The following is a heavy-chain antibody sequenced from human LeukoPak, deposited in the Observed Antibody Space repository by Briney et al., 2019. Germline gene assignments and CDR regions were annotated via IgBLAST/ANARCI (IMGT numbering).Heavy chain of an antibody. Sequence: GGSLRLSCAASGFTFSSYAMSWVRQAPGKGLEWVSYISSSGSTIYYADPVKGRFTISRDNAKNSLYLQMNSLRAEDTAVYYCARDGPWFAKNFDYWGQGTLVTVSS. D-gene: IGHD3-10*01. V-gene: IGHV3-48*03. CDR1: GFTFSSYA. CDR3: ARDGPWFAKNFDY. CDR2: ISSSGSTI. J-gene: IGHJ4*02.